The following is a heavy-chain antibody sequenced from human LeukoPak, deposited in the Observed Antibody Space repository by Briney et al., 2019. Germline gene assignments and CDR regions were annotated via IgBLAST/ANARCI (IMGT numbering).Heavy chain of an antibody. J-gene: IGHJ4*02. Sequence: PETLSLTCTVSGGSISSYYWSWIRQPPGKGLEWIGYIYYSGSTNYNPSLKSRVTMSVDTSKNQFSLKLSSVTAADTAVYYCASGIYYDSSGPLTDYWGQGTLVTVSS. CDR2: IYYSGST. CDR3: ASGIYYDSSGPLTDY. D-gene: IGHD3-22*01. V-gene: IGHV4-59*12. CDR1: GGSISSYY.